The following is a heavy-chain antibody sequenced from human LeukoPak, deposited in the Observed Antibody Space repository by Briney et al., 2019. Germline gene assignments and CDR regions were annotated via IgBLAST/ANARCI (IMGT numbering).Heavy chain of an antibody. CDR3: ARNKWGDYTGSDY. Sequence: ETLSLTCTVSGGSISGSSYYMNWVRQAPGKGLEWVSVIYSGGSTYYADSVKGRFTISRDNSKNTLYLQMNSLRAEDTAVYYCARNKWGDYTGSDYWGQGTLVTVSS. CDR2: IYSGGST. J-gene: IGHJ4*02. CDR1: GGSISGSSYY. D-gene: IGHD4-17*01. V-gene: IGHV3-53*01.